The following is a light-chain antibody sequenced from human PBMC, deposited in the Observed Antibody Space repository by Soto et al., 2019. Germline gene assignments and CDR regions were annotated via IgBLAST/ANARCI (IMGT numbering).Light chain of an antibody. CDR3: QHTRT. J-gene: IGKJ1*01. Sequence: DFQMTQSPSTLSASVGDRVTITCRASQNINNWIAWYQQKPGKAPKFLIYDASTLQRGVPSRFSGSGFGTEFSLTISSLQPDAFGSYYCQHTRTFGQGNKVEIK. V-gene: IGKV1-5*01. CDR1: QNINNW. CDR2: DAS.